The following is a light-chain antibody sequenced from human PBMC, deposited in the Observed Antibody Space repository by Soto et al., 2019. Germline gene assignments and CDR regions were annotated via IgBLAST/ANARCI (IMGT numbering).Light chain of an antibody. Sequence: EIVLTQSPGTLSLSPGERATLSCRASQSVSSSYLAWYQQKPGQAPRLLIYGASSRATGIPDRFSGSGSGTDFTLTISRLEPEDFAVDYCQQYGSSLCTFGQGTKVEIK. CDR1: QSVSSSY. CDR2: GAS. J-gene: IGKJ1*01. CDR3: QQYGSSLCT. V-gene: IGKV3-20*01.